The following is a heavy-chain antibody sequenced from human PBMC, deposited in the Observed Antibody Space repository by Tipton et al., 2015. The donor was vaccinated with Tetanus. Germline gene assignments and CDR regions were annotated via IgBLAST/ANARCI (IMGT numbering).Heavy chain of an antibody. CDR3: AKVPFYYGSGNLGATYFDL. V-gene: IGHV3-30*18. J-gene: IGHJ2*01. Sequence: SLRLSCAASGFTFSSYAMSWVRQAPGKGLEWVAVISYDGSNKYYADSVKGRFTISRDNSKNTLYLQMNSLRAEDTAVYYCAKVPFYYGSGNLGATYFDLWGRGTLVTVSS. CDR1: GFTFSSYA. CDR2: ISYDGSNK. D-gene: IGHD3-10*01.